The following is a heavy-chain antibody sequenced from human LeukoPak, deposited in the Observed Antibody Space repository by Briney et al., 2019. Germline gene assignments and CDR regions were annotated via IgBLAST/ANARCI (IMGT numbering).Heavy chain of an antibody. CDR1: GYSFTSYW. CDR3: AVIGKYYDILTGYYNEVNY. V-gene: IGHV5-10-1*01. D-gene: IGHD3-9*01. J-gene: IGHJ4*02. Sequence: GESLKIYCKGSGYSFTSYWISSVPQIPGKGLEWMGRIEPSDSYTNYSPSFQGHVTIAADKSISTAYLQWSSLKASDTAMYYCAVIGKYYDILTGYYNEVNYWGQGTLVTVSS. CDR2: IEPSDSYT.